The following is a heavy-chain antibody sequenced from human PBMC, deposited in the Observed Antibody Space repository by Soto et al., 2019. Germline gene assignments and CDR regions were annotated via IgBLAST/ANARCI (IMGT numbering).Heavy chain of an antibody. J-gene: IGHJ6*02. D-gene: IGHD1-1*01. V-gene: IGHV4-31*03. CDR2: IYYSGST. Sequence: QVQLQESGPGLVKPSQTLSLTCTVSGGSISSGGYYWSWIRQHPGKGLEWIGYIYYSGSTYYNPSLKSRVTISVDTSKNPFSLKLSSVTAADTAVYYCARDRGTRFDYYYYGMDVWGQGTTVTVSS. CDR3: ARDRGTRFDYYYYGMDV. CDR1: GGSISSGGYY.